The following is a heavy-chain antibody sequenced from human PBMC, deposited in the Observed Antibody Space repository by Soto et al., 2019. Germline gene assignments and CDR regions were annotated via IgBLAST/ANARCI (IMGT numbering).Heavy chain of an antibody. CDR3: ARHSYSSGWYVYYGMDV. V-gene: IGHV5-51*01. D-gene: IGHD6-19*01. Sequence: PGGSLKISCKGSGYSFTSYWIGWVRQMPGKGLEWMGIIYPGDSDTRYSPSFQGQVTISADKSISTAYLQWSSLKASDTAMYYCARHSYSSGWYVYYGMDVWGQGTTVTVSS. CDR1: GYSFTSYW. J-gene: IGHJ6*02. CDR2: IYPGDSDT.